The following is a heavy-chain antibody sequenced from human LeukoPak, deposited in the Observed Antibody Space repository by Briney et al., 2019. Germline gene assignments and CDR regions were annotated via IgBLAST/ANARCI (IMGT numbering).Heavy chain of an antibody. J-gene: IGHJ4*02. Sequence: PSETLSLTCTVSGGSISSYYWSWIRQPPGKGLEWIGYIYYSGSTNYNPSLKSRVTISADTSKNQFSLRLSSVTAADTAVYYCARGDYYDSNGSLDSWGQGTLVTVSS. CDR1: GGSISSYY. CDR3: ARGDYYDSNGSLDS. V-gene: IGHV4-59*01. CDR2: IYYSGST. D-gene: IGHD3-22*01.